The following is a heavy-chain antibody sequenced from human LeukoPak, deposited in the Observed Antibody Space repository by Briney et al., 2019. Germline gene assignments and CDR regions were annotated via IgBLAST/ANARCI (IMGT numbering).Heavy chain of an antibody. J-gene: IGHJ4*02. D-gene: IGHD3-10*01. CDR3: ARMVMGDYYGSGTQLDY. CDR1: GGSINNYY. V-gene: IGHV4-59*01. Sequence: SETLSLTCTVSGGSINNYYCSWIRQSPGKGLEWIGYIYYSGSTNYNPSLKSRVTISVDTSKNQFSLKLSSVTAADTAVYYCARMVMGDYYGSGTQLDYWGQGTLVTVSS. CDR2: IYYSGST.